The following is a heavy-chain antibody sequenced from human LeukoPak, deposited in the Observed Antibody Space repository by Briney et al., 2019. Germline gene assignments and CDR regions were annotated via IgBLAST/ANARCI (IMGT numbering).Heavy chain of an antibody. CDR2: ITSDGGTS. J-gene: IGHJ4*02. CDR1: GFIFSSPA. V-gene: IGHV3-64D*06. D-gene: IGHD3-10*01. Sequence: PGGSLRLSCSASGFIFSSPAMHWVRQAPGNGLEYVSSITSDGGTSYYADSVRGRFTVSRDNSKDTLYLQMTSLRPEDTAVYYCVKDLAGSGDYWGQGTLVTVSS. CDR3: VKDLAGSGDY.